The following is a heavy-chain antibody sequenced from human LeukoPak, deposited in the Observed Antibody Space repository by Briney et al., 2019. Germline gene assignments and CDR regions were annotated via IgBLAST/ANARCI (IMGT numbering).Heavy chain of an antibody. D-gene: IGHD6-19*01. CDR3: AREPPVAGDHYYAMDV. Sequence: ASVKVSCKASGYTFTTYALHWVRQAPGQSLEWMGWINTGNGNTKYSQIFQGRVTITTDTSATTAFMELSSLRSEDTAVYYCAREPPVAGDHYYAMDVWGQGTTVSVSS. V-gene: IGHV1-3*04. J-gene: IGHJ6*02. CDR1: GYTFTTYA. CDR2: INTGNGNT.